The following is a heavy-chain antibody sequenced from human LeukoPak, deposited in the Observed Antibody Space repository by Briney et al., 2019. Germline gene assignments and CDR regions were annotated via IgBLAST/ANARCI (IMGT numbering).Heavy chain of an antibody. J-gene: IGHJ4*02. V-gene: IGHV3-11*05. CDR2: IGSSSTYI. Sequence: PGGSLRLSCTASGFTFIDYYMSWIRQAPGKGLEWVSYIGSSSTYIYYADSVKGRFTISRDNAKNSLYLQMNSLRAEDTALYHCAREDSSGWYFFDYWGQGTLVTVSS. CDR1: GFTFIDYY. CDR3: AREDSSGWYFFDY. D-gene: IGHD6-19*01.